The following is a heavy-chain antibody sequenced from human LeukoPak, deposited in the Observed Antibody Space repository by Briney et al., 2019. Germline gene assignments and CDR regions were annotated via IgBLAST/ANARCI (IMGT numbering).Heavy chain of an antibody. CDR2: IYYSGST. V-gene: IGHV4-59*12. J-gene: IGHJ5*02. Sequence: SETLSLTCTVSGGSISSYYWSWIRQPPGKGLEWIGYIYYSGSTNYNPSLKSRVTISVDTSKNQFSLKLSSVTAADTAVYYCARRQRGPANWFDPWGQGTLVTVSS. CDR3: ARRQRGPANWFDP. CDR1: GGSISSYY.